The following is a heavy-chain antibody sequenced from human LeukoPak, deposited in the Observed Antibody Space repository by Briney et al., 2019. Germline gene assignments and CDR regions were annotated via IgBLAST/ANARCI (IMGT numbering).Heavy chain of an antibody. CDR3: ATHEVVGAPPNHYFDY. Sequence: ASVKVSCKVSGYTLTELSMHWVRQAPGKGLEWMGGFDPEDGETIYAQKFQGRVTMTEDTSTDTAYMELSSLRSEDTAVYYCATHEVVGAPPNHYFDYWGQGTLVTVSS. D-gene: IGHD1-26*01. CDR1: GYTLTELS. J-gene: IGHJ4*02. V-gene: IGHV1-24*01. CDR2: FDPEDGET.